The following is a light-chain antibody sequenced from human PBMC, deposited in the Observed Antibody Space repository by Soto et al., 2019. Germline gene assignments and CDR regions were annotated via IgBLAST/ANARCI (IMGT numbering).Light chain of an antibody. J-gene: IGKJ1*01. CDR2: KAS. Sequence: DIQMTQSPSTLSASVEDRVTITCRASQSIGDLLAWYQQKPGEAPKLLIYKASYLESGVPSRFRGSGSGTEFTLTISRLQPDDLATYYCQHYSAFSVTFGQGTKVEIK. V-gene: IGKV1-5*03. CDR1: QSIGDL. CDR3: QHYSAFSVT.